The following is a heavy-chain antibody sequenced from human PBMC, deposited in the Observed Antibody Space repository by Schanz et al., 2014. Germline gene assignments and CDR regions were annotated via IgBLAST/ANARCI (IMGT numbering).Heavy chain of an antibody. J-gene: IGHJ4*02. D-gene: IGHD6-19*01. CDR2: ISSSGSYI. V-gene: IGHV3-21*01. CDR1: GFTFSSYA. CDR3: AIIGVMVAVAGTRADY. Sequence: EVQLVESGGGLVQPGGSLRLSCGGSGFTFSSYAMSWVRQAPGKGLEWVSSISSSGSYIHYADSVKGRFTISRDNAKNTLYLQMNRLRAEDTALYYCAIIGVMVAVAGTRADYWGQGTLVTVSS.